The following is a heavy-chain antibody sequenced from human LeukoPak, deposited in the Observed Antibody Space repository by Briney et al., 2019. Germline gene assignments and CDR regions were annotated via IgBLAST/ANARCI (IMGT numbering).Heavy chain of an antibody. V-gene: IGHV4-59*11. CDR2: IYYSGST. D-gene: IGHD6-6*01. CDR3: ARYSSSIQVVDY. Sequence: SETLSLTCTVSGGSISSHYWSWIRQPPGKGLEWIGYIYYSGSTNYNPSLKSRVTISVDTSKNQFSLKLSSVTAADTAVYYCARYSSSIQVVDYWGQGTLVTVSS. J-gene: IGHJ4*02. CDR1: GGSISSHY.